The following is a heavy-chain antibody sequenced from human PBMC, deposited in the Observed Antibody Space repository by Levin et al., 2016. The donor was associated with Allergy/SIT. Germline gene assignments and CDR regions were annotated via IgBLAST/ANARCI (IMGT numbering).Heavy chain of an antibody. V-gene: IGHV5-10-1*01. Sequence: VRQMPGKGLEWVGTSDPSDFYTSYSPSFQGHVTLSVDKSISTAYLHWTSLKASDTAMYYCARTDKNFSYYYGMDVWGQGSTVTVSS. D-gene: IGHD3-22*01. CDR2: SDPSDFYT. CDR3: ARTDKNFSYYYGMDV. J-gene: IGHJ6*02.